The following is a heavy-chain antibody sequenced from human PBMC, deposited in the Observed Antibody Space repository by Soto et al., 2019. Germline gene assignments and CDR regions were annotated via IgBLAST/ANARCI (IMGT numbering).Heavy chain of an antibody. V-gene: IGHV3-7*01. CDR1: GFTFSSYW. CDR3: ARESAGDYASYYMDV. CDR2: IKQDGSEK. J-gene: IGHJ6*03. D-gene: IGHD4-17*01. Sequence: GGSLRLSCAASGFTFSSYWMSWVRQAPGKGLEWVANIKQDGSEKYYVDSVKGRFTISRDNAKNSLYLQMNSLRAEDTAVYYCARESAGDYASYYMDVWGKGTTVTVSS.